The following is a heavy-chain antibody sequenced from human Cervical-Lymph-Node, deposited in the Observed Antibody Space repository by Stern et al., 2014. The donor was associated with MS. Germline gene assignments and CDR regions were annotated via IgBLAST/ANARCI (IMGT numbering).Heavy chain of an antibody. V-gene: IGHV3-23*04. CDR3: AKVSDDYDAHWFFDL. J-gene: IGHJ2*01. Sequence: EVQLVESGGGFVKPGGSLRLSCAVSGFTFSNYGMSWVRWAPGKGLEWVSAISGIGGSTFYADSVKGRFTISRNNFQNTLYLQMSSLRADDTAVYYCAKVSDDYDAHWFFDLWGRGTLVTVSS. CDR1: GFTFSNYG. CDR2: ISGIGGST. D-gene: IGHD4-17*01.